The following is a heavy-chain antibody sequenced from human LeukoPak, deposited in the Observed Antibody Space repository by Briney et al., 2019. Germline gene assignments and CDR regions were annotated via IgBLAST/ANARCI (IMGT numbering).Heavy chain of an antibody. D-gene: IGHD3-10*01. V-gene: IGHV3-53*01. Sequence: GGSLRLACAASGFTVSSNYMSWVRQAPGKGLEWVSVIYSGGSTYYADSVKGRFTISRDNSKNTLYLQMNSLRAEDTAVHYCARAVVWFGEPYFDYWGQGTLVTVSS. J-gene: IGHJ4*02. CDR1: GFTVSSNY. CDR2: IYSGGST. CDR3: ARAVVWFGEPYFDY.